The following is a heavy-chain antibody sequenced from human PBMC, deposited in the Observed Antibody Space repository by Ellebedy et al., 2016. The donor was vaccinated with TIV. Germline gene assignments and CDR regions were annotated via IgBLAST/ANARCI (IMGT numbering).Heavy chain of an antibody. CDR3: VRGSLPGGYTGYDYFHSYYMDV. V-gene: IGHV3-13*01. CDR2: IGTAGDT. Sequence: GGSLRLXXVASGFTFSSYDMHWVRHVKGRGLEWVSGIGTAGDTYYPGSVRGRFIISRENAKRSLNLQMNSLSAGDTAIYYCVRGSLPGGYTGYDYFHSYYMDVWGRGTTVTVSS. J-gene: IGHJ6*03. CDR1: GFTFSSYD. D-gene: IGHD5-12*01.